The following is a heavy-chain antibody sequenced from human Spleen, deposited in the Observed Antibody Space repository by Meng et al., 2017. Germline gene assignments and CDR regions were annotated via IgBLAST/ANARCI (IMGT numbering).Heavy chain of an antibody. CDR3: ARTFCDSDCYPDY. J-gene: IGHJ4*02. V-gene: IGHV7-4-1*02. CDR1: GYTFTSYA. Sequence: QVQLVHSRAELGKPGASVKVSCKASGYTFTSYAMNWVRQAPGQGLEWMGWINTNTGNPTYAQGFTGRFVFSLDTSVSTAYLQISSLKTEDTAVYYCARTFCDSDCYPDYWGQGTLVTVSS. D-gene: IGHD2-21*02. CDR2: INTNTGNP.